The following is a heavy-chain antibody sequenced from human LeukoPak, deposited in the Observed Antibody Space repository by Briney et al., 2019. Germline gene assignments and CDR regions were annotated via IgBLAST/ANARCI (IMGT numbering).Heavy chain of an antibody. Sequence: SETLSLTCTVSGGSIRSYYWSCIRQPPGKGLEWIGYIYYSGGTNYNPSLKSRVTMSVDTSKNQFSLKLTSVTAADTAVYYCAREGSSWYSAVDVWGQGTTVTVSS. CDR2: IYYSGGT. D-gene: IGHD6-13*01. CDR3: AREGSSWYSAVDV. J-gene: IGHJ6*02. V-gene: IGHV4-59*01. CDR1: GGSIRSYY.